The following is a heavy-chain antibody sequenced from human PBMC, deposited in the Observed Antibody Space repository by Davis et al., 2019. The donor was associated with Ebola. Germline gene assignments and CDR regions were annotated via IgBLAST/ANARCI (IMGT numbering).Heavy chain of an antibody. Sequence: PSETLSLTCTVSGGSISSSSYYWGWIRQPPGKGLEWIGSIYYSGSTYYNPSLKSRITINPDTSKNQFSLQLNSVTPEDTALYYCARGWLRGGMDVWGEGTTVTVSS. CDR1: GGSISSSSYY. J-gene: IGHJ6*04. CDR2: IYYSGST. V-gene: IGHV4-39*01. D-gene: IGHD5-18*01. CDR3: ARGWLRGGMDV.